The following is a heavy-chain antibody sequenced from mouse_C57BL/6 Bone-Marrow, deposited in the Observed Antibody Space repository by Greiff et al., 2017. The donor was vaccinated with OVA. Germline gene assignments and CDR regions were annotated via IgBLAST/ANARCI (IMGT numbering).Heavy chain of an antibody. Sequence: VQLQQSGPELVKPGASVKMSCKASGYTFTSYVMHWVKQKPGQGLEWIGYIYPYNDGTKYNEKFKGKATLTADKSSSTAYMQLSSLTSEDSAVYFCARRGFITTVVAEGYFDYWGQGTTLTVSS. CDR1: GYTFTSYV. CDR2: IYPYNDGT. J-gene: IGHJ2*01. V-gene: IGHV1-14*01. D-gene: IGHD1-1*01. CDR3: ARRGFITTVVAEGYFDY.